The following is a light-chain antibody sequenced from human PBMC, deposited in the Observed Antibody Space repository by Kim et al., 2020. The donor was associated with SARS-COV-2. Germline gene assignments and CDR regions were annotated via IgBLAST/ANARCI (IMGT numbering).Light chain of an antibody. V-gene: IGKV1-13*02. CDR1: QGISSA. CDR3: QQFRT. Sequence: PSSLSASVGDRVTITCRASQGISSALAWYQQKPGKAPKLLIYDASSLESGVPSRFSGSGSGTDFTLTISSVQPEDFATYYCQQFRTFGQGTKLEI. CDR2: DAS. J-gene: IGKJ2*01.